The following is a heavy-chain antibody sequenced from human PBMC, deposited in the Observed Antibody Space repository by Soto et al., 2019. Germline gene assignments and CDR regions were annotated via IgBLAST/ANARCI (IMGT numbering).Heavy chain of an antibody. J-gene: IGHJ5*02. CDR3: ARSTTSDYSNYALFSWFDP. V-gene: IGHV1-69*12. CDR1: GGTISSYA. Sequence: QVQLVQSGAEVKRPGSSVKVSCKASGGTISSYAISWVRQAPGQGLEWMGGIIPIFGTANYAQKFQGRVTITADESTSTAHMELSSLRSEDTAVYYCARSTTSDYSNYALFSWFDPWGQGTLVTVSS. CDR2: IIPIFGTA. D-gene: IGHD4-4*01.